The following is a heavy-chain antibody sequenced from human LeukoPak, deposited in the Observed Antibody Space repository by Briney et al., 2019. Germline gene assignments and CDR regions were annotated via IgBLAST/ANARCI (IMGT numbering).Heavy chain of an antibody. CDR3: ARGKRYFDWIFPTLDY. CDR1: GGSISSYY. D-gene: IGHD3-9*01. CDR2: IYTSGST. V-gene: IGHV4-4*07. J-gene: IGHJ4*02. Sequence: SETLSLTCTVSGGSISSYYWSWIRQPAGKGLEWIGRIYTSGSTNYNPSLKSRVTMSVDTSKNQFSLKLSSVTAADTAVYYCARGKRYFDWIFPTLDYWGQGILVTVSS.